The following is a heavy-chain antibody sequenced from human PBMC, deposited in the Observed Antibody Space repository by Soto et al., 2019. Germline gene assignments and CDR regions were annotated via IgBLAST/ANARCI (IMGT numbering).Heavy chain of an antibody. Sequence: ASVQFSCKASAYIFTTSGIICVRQAPGQGLEWRGWISAYNGNTNYAQKLQGRVTMTTDTSTSTAYMELRSLRSDDTAVYYCARDYEVGTHWFDPWGQGTLVTVSS. V-gene: IGHV1-18*01. CDR2: ISAYNGNT. CDR1: AYIFTTSG. CDR3: ARDYEVGTHWFDP. D-gene: IGHD5-12*01. J-gene: IGHJ5*02.